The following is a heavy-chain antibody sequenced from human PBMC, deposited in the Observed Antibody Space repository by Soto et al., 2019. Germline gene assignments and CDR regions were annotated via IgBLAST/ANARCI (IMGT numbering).Heavy chain of an antibody. J-gene: IGHJ6*02. CDR2: INHSGST. D-gene: IGHD3-3*01. CDR1: GGSFSGYY. CDR3: ARDPYYDFWSGSPSYGMDV. V-gene: IGHV4-34*01. Sequence: ASETLSLTCAVYGGSFSGYYWSWIRQPPGKGLEWIGEINHSGSTNYNPSLKSRVTISVDTSKNQFSLELSSVTAADTAVYYCARDPYYDFWSGSPSYGMDVWGQGTTVTVSS.